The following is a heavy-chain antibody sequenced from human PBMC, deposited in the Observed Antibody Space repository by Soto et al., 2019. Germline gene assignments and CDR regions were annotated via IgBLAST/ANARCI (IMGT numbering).Heavy chain of an antibody. V-gene: IGHV2-26*01. Sequence: VSGPTLVNPTETLTLTCTVSGFSLSNARMGVSWIRQPPGKALEWLAHIFSNDEKSYSTSLKSRLTISKDTSKSQVVLTMTNMDPVDTATYYCARIRRGFDYDSSGYYYVPDYWGQGTLVTVSS. D-gene: IGHD3-22*01. J-gene: IGHJ4*02. CDR2: IFSNDEK. CDR3: ARIRRGFDYDSSGYYYVPDY. CDR1: GFSLSNARMG.